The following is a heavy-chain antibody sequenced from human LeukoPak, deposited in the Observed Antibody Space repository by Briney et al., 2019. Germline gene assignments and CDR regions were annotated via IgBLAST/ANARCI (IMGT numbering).Heavy chain of an antibody. D-gene: IGHD4-17*01. CDR3: ARHPGNDFGDYETD. CDR1: GGYISNNY. Sequence: PSETLSLTCTVSGGYISNNYWSWIRQPPGKGLEWIGYIYYSGSTNYNPSLKRRVTISVDTSKNQFSLKLSSVTATDTAVYYCARHPGNDFGDYETDWGQGTLVTVSS. J-gene: IGHJ4*02. V-gene: IGHV4-59*08. CDR2: IYYSGST.